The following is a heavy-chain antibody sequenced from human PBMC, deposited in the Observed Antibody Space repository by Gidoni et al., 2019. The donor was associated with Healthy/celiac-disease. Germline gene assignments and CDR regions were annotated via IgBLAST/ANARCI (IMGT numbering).Heavy chain of an antibody. J-gene: IGHJ4*02. CDR1: GGSFSGYY. Sequence: QVQLQQWGAGLLKPSETLSLTCAVYGGSFSGYYWSWIRQPPGKGLEWIGEINHSGSTNYNPSLKSRVTISVDTSKNQFSLKLSSVTAADTAVYYCARTPPAPGIAAAGSLIHFDYWGQGTLVTVSS. D-gene: IGHD6-13*01. CDR3: ARTPPAPGIAAAGSLIHFDY. V-gene: IGHV4-34*01. CDR2: INHSGST.